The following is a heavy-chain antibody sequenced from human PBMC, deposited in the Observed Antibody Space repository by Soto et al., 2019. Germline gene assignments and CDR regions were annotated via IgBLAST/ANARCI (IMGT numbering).Heavy chain of an antibody. J-gene: IGHJ6*02. CDR2: IYDGGST. CDR3: AKDRSYGGYYYAMDV. Sequence: EVQLVESGGGLVQPGGSLRLSCAASGLTVRSNYMSWVRQAPGKGLEWVSVIYDGGSTYYADSAKGRFTISRDNSENTLYLQMIRLRPEDTAVYYCAKDRSYGGYYYAMDVWGQGTTVTVSS. V-gene: IGHV3-53*04. D-gene: IGHD1-26*01. CDR1: GLTVRSNY.